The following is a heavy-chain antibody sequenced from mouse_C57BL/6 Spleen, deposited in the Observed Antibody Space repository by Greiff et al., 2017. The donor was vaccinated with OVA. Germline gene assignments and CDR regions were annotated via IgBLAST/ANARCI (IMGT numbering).Heavy chain of an antibody. CDR1: GFTFSDYG. D-gene: IGHD5-5*01. CDR3: ARGGDYLWFAY. V-gene: IGHV5-17*01. J-gene: IGHJ3*01. Sequence: EVMLVESGGGLVKPGGSLKLSCAASGFTFSDYGMHWVRQAPEKGLEWVAYISSGSSTIYYADTVKGRFTISRDNAKNTLFLQMTSLRSEDTAMYYCARGGDYLWFAYWGQGTLVTVSA. CDR2: ISSGSSTI.